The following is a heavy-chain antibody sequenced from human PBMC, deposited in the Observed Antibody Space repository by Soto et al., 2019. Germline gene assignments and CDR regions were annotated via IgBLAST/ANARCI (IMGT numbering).Heavy chain of an antibody. CDR3: AGQPLGYCSGGSCYSNWFDP. CDR2: INHSGST. J-gene: IGHJ5*02. D-gene: IGHD2-15*01. CDR1: GESFSGYC. Sequence: SETLSLTCAVYGESFSGYCWSWIRQPPGKGLEWIGEINHSGSTNYNPSLKSRVTISVHTSKNQFSLKLSSVTAADTAVYYCAGQPLGYCSGGSCYSNWFDPWGLGTLVTVSS. V-gene: IGHV4-34*01.